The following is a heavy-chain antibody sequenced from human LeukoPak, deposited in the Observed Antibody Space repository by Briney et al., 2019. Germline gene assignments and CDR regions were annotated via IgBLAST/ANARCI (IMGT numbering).Heavy chain of an antibody. CDR2: IYPLYSDT. CDR1: GYSFTSYW. Sequence: ESLNISCKASGYSFTSYWIVWVLQMPGKGLEWMGIIYPLYSDTRYIPSFQRQVTISTHKPISTPYLPWNSLNASRTAMYSFPRDPPSAAIAPAGTPYGMDVWGQGTTVTVCS. V-gene: IGHV5-51*04. CDR3: PRDPPSAAIAPAGTPYGMDV. D-gene: IGHD6-13*01. J-gene: IGHJ6*01.